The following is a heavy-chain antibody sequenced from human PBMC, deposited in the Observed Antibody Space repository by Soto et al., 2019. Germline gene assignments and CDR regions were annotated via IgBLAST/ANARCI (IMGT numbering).Heavy chain of an antibody. Sequence: GASVEVSCKSSGGTFSSYAISWVRQAPGQGLEWMGGIIPIFGTANYAQKFQGRVTITADESTSTAYMELSSLRAEDTAVYYCARDLAAARPTYFDYWGQGTLVTVSS. CDR2: IIPIFGTA. CDR1: GGTFSSYA. J-gene: IGHJ4*02. CDR3: ARDLAAARPTYFDY. V-gene: IGHV1-69*01. D-gene: IGHD6-6*01.